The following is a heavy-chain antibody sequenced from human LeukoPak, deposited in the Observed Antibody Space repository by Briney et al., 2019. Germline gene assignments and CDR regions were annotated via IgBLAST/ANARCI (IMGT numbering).Heavy chain of an antibody. Sequence: GGSLRLSCAASGFTFSSYAMSWVRQAPGKGLEWVSAISGSGGSTYYADSVKGRFTISRDNSKNTLYLQMNSLRAEDTAVYYCAKDPMSGIVGAPDAFDIWGQGTMVTVSS. V-gene: IGHV3-23*01. CDR2: ISGSGGST. D-gene: IGHD1-26*01. CDR1: GFTFSSYA. CDR3: AKDPMSGIVGAPDAFDI. J-gene: IGHJ3*02.